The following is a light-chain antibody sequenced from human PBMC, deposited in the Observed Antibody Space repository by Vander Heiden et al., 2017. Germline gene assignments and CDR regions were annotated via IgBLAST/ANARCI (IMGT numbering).Light chain of an antibody. CDR2: DVS. V-gene: IGLV2-11*01. CDR1: SSDVGGYNY. J-gene: IGLJ2*01. Sequence: QSALTQPRTVSGAPVQSVTISCTGTSSDVGGYNYVSWYQQHPGKAPKLMIYDVSKRPSGVPDRFSGSKSGNTASLTISGLQAEDEADYYCCSYAGSYTYVVFGGGTKLTVL. CDR3: CSYAGSYTYVV.